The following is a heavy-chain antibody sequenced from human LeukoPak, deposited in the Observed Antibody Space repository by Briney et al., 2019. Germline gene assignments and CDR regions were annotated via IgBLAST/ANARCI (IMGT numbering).Heavy chain of an antibody. D-gene: IGHD3-9*01. V-gene: IGHV4-39*07. CDR3: ARRAHYDILTGYYLDY. CDR1: GGSISSSSYY. CDR2: IYYSGST. Sequence: SETLSLTCTVSGGSISSSSYYWGWIRQPPGKGLEWIGNIYYSGSTYYNPSLKSRVTMSVDTSKNQFSLKLSSVTAADTAVYYCARRAHYDILTGYYLDYWGQGTLVTVSS. J-gene: IGHJ4*02.